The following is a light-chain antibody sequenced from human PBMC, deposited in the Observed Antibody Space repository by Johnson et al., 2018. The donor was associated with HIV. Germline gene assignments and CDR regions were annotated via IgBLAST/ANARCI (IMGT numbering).Light chain of an antibody. J-gene: IGLJ1*01. V-gene: IGLV1-44*01. CDR3: AAWDDSLNGLV. CDR2: RNN. CDR1: SSNIGSNT. Sequence: QSVLTQPPSASGTPGQRVTISCSGSSSNIGSNTVNWYQQLPGTAPKLLIYRNNQRPSGVRDRFSGSKSGTSASLAISGLQAEDEADYYCAAWDDSLNGLVFGTGTKVTVL.